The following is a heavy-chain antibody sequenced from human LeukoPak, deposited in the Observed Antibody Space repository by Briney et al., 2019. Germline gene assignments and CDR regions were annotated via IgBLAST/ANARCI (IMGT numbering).Heavy chain of an antibody. D-gene: IGHD3-16*01. Sequence: GGSLRLSCAASGFTFSSYAMHWVRQAPGKGLEWVTVISYDGSDKYYADSVKGRFTIFRDNSKNALYLQMNSLRPEDTAVYYCARDSPYHDYWGQGSLVTVSS. CDR1: GFTFSSYA. V-gene: IGHV3-30-3*01. CDR2: ISYDGSDK. J-gene: IGHJ4*02. CDR3: ARDSPYHDY.